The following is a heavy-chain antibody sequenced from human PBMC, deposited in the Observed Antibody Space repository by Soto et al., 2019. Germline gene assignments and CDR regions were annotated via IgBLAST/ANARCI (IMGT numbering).Heavy chain of an antibody. D-gene: IGHD2-15*01. CDR1: GFTFSSYG. V-gene: IGHV3-23*01. CDR3: AKGRNVGSSDYMDV. Sequence: EVQLLESGGGLEQPGGSLRLSCEVSGFTFSSYGMSWVRQAPGKGLEWVSAISGSGGSTYYADSVKGRFTITRDNSKNKLYLQMNSLSADDPAVYYCAKGRNVGSSDYMDVWGTGTTATFSS. CDR2: ISGSGGST. J-gene: IGHJ6*03.